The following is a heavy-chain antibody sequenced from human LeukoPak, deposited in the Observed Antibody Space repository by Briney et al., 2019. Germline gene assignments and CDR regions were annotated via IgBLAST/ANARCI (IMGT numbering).Heavy chain of an antibody. Sequence: GGSLRLSCTASGFTFGSYAMSWARQAPGKGLEWVSIISNAGGTTYYADSVRGRFTISRDNSKNTLYLQMNSLRAEDTAVYYCAGESIAARASPFWGQGTLVTVSS. CDR2: ISNAGGTT. V-gene: IGHV3-23*01. J-gene: IGHJ4*02. CDR3: AGESIAARASPF. CDR1: GFTFGSYA. D-gene: IGHD6-6*01.